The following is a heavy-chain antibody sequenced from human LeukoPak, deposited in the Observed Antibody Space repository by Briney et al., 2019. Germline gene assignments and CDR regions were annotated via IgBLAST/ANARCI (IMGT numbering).Heavy chain of an antibody. CDR2: IWYDGYNK. D-gene: IGHD2-8*01. Sequence: GGSLRLSCTASGFTFSDYGMHWVRQAPGKGLEWVAIIWYDGYNKYYADSVRGRFTISRDNSKNIVYLQMNSLRAEDTAVYYCGRMVYFTLDYWGQGALVTVSS. V-gene: IGHV3-33*01. CDR3: GRMVYFTLDY. J-gene: IGHJ4*02. CDR1: GFTFSDYG.